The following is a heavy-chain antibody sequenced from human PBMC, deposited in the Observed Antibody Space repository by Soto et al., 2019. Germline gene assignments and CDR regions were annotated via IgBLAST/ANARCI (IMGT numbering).Heavy chain of an antibody. J-gene: IGHJ6*02. D-gene: IGHD1-7*01. V-gene: IGHV3-30-3*01. CDR2: ISSDGNNK. Sequence: GSLRLSCAASGFSFSGYALHWVRQAPGKGLEWVTVISSDGNNKYYADSVKGRFTISRDNSKRTLYLQMSSLRAEDTAVYYCARDLNCNYAAYYYYYTMDVWGQGTTVTVSS. CDR3: ARDLNCNYAAYYYYYTMDV. CDR1: GFSFSGYA.